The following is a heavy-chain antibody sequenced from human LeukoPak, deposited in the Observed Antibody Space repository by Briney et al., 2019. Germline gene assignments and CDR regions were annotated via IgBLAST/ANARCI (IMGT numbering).Heavy chain of an antibody. CDR1: GFTFSSYA. J-gene: IGHJ4*02. CDR3: AKGPFSGYSYTFDY. D-gene: IGHD3-22*01. Sequence: GGSLRLSCAASGFTFSSYAMSWVRQAPGKGLEWVSAISGSGGSTYYADSVKGRFTISRDNSKNTLYLQVNSLRAEDTAVYYCAKGPFSGYSYTFDYWGQGTLVTVSS. V-gene: IGHV3-23*01. CDR2: ISGSGGST.